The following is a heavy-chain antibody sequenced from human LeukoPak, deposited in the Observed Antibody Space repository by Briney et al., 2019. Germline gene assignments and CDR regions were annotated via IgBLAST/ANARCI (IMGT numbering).Heavy chain of an antibody. D-gene: IGHD6-6*01. CDR1: GYTFTSYG. Sequence: ASVKVSCKASGYTFTSYGISWVRQAPGQGLEWMGWISAYNGNTNYARKLQGRVTMTTDTSTSTAYMELRSLRSDDTAVYYCARDRPVELGHLFDYWGQGTLVTVSS. V-gene: IGHV1-18*01. CDR2: ISAYNGNT. J-gene: IGHJ4*02. CDR3: ARDRPVELGHLFDY.